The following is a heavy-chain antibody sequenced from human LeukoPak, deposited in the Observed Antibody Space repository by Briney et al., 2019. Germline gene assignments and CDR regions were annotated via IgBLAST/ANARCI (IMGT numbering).Heavy chain of an antibody. Sequence: ASVKVSFKASGYTFTSYGISWVRQAPGQGLEWMGWISAYNGNTNYAQKLQGRVTMTTDTSTSTAYMELRSLRSDDTAVYYCARDHRDLWFGESYYYGMDVWGQGTTVTVSS. CDR2: ISAYNGNT. J-gene: IGHJ6*02. D-gene: IGHD3-10*01. V-gene: IGHV1-18*01. CDR1: GYTFTSYG. CDR3: ARDHRDLWFGESYYYGMDV.